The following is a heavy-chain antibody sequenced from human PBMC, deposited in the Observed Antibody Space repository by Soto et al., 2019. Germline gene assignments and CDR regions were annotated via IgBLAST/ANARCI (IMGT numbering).Heavy chain of an antibody. CDR1: GYTFTYYG. Sequence: QVQLVQSGAEVKKPGASVKVSCKASGYTFTYYGISWVRQAPGQGLEWMGWISAYNGYTYYAQKLQGRVTMTTDTSPSPAYMALRSLRSDATAVYYCARDLVDFWSGYSHYWGQGTLVTVSS. J-gene: IGHJ4*02. D-gene: IGHD3-3*01. CDR3: ARDLVDFWSGYSHY. V-gene: IGHV1-18*04. CDR2: ISAYNGYT.